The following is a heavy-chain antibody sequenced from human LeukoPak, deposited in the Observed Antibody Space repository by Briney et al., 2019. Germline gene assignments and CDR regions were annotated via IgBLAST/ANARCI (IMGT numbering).Heavy chain of an antibody. CDR2: INWNGGTT. J-gene: IGHJ6*03. Sequence: GGSLRLSCTTSGFIFDDYGMSWVRQAPGKGLEWVSGINWNGGTTDYADSVKGRFTISRDNSKNMLYLQMNSLRAEDTAVYYCARERAGERPRPLLNYYYMDVWGKGTTVTISS. CDR3: ARERAGERPRPLLNYYYMDV. D-gene: IGHD3-16*01. V-gene: IGHV3-20*04. CDR1: GFIFDDYG.